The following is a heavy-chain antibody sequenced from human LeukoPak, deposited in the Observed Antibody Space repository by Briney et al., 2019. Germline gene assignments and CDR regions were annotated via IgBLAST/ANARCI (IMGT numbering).Heavy chain of an antibody. CDR2: INPNSGGT. V-gene: IGHV1-2*02. CDR1: GGTFNSYA. D-gene: IGHD3-10*01. CDR3: ASSYYYGSGSPNWFDP. Sequence: ASVKVSCKASGGTFNSYAISWVRQAPGQGLEWMGWINPNSGGTKYAQKFQGRVTMTRDTSISTAYMELSSLRSEDTAMYYCASSYYYGSGSPNWFDPWGQGTLVTVSS. J-gene: IGHJ5*02.